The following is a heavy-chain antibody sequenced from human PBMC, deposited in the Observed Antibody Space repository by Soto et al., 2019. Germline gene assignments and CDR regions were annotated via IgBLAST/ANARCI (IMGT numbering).Heavy chain of an antibody. J-gene: IGHJ4*02. D-gene: IGHD1-1*01. CDR3: ARDLSGDTTPYFDL. Sequence: EVQLLGSGGGLVQPGGSLRLSCAASGFTFSTYAMSWVRQAPGKGLQWVSAISGSGASTFYADSVKGRFTISRDNSKNTLYLQMNSLRAEDTAVYYCARDLSGDTTPYFDLWGQGTLVTVSS. CDR1: GFTFSTYA. V-gene: IGHV3-23*01. CDR2: ISGSGAST.